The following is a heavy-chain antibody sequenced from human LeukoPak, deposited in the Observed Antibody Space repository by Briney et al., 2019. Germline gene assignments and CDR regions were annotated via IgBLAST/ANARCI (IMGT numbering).Heavy chain of an antibody. CDR1: GFTFSNYA. D-gene: IGHD1-7*01. CDR2: ISGSGDST. Sequence: GGSLRLSCAASGFTFSNYAMRWVRQAPGKGLEWVSGISGSGDSTYYADSVKGRFTISRDNSKNTLYLQMNSLRAEDTAVYYCARRRGLELTYYYYMDVWGKGTTVTVSS. J-gene: IGHJ6*03. V-gene: IGHV3-23*01. CDR3: ARRRGLELTYYYYMDV.